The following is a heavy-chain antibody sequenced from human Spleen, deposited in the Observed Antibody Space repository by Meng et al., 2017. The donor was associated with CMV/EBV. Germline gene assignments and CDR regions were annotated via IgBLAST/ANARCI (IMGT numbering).Heavy chain of an antibody. CDR3: ARDLGDDNDY. Sequence: GGSLRLSCAASGFTFDAYTMHWVRQTPGKGLEWVSLISWDGDSIYYADSVRGRFTISRDNSKNSLYLQMNSLTSEDTAFYYCARDLGDDNDYWGQGMLVTVSS. CDR2: ISWDGDSI. V-gene: IGHV3-43*01. J-gene: IGHJ4*02. D-gene: IGHD1-1*01. CDR1: GFTFDAYT.